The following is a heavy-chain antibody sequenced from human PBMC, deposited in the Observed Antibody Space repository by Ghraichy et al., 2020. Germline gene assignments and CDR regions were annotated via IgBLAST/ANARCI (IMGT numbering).Heavy chain of an antibody. V-gene: IGHV3-30-3*01. CDR3: ARDLSLFGLGFRTEGGMDV. Sequence: GGSLRLSCAASGFIFSSYAMHWVRQAPGKGLEWVAVISYDGNNKYYADSVKGRFTISRDDSKKTLYLQMNSLRAEDTAVYYCARDLSLFGLGFRTEGGMDVWGQGTTVTVSS. D-gene: IGHD3-10*01. J-gene: IGHJ6*02. CDR1: GFIFSSYA. CDR2: ISYDGNNK.